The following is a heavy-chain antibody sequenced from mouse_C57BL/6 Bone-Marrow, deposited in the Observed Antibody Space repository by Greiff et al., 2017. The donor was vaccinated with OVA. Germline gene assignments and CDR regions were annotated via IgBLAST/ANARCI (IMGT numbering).Heavy chain of an antibody. J-gene: IGHJ3*01. D-gene: IGHD2-1*01. V-gene: IGHV1-52*01. CDR2: IDPSDSET. CDR1: GYTFTSYW. Sequence: QVQLQQPGAELVRPGSSVKLSCKASGYTFTSYWMHWVKQRPIQGLEWIGNIDPSDSETHYNQKFKDKATLTVDKSSSTAYMQLSSLTSEDSAVYYCARRRCYYGIFAYGGQGTLVTVSA. CDR3: ARRRCYYGIFAY.